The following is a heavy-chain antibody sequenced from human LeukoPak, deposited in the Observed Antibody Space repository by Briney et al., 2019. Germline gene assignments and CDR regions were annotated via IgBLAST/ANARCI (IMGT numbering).Heavy chain of an antibody. CDR1: GYTFTSYG. CDR3: ARGYYDFWSGYYDYYMDV. J-gene: IGHJ6*03. Sequence: GASVKVSCKASGYTFTSYGISWVRQAPGQGLEWMGWISAYNGNTNYAQKLQGRVTMTTDTSTSTAYMELRSLRSDDTAVYYCARGYYDFWSGYYDYYMDVWGKGTTVTVSS. CDR2: ISAYNGNT. V-gene: IGHV1-18*01. D-gene: IGHD3-3*01.